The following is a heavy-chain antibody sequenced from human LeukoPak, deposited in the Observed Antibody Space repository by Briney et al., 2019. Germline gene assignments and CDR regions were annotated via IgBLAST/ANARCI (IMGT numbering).Heavy chain of an antibody. CDR2: TYYSGST. Sequence: SETLSLTCTVSGGSISSYYWSWIRQPPGKGLEWIGYTYYSGSTNYNPSLKSRVTISVDTSKNQFSLKLSSVTAADTAVYYCAREKARESGYSYGYAFDSWGQGTLVTVSS. J-gene: IGHJ4*02. CDR1: GGSISSYY. V-gene: IGHV4-59*01. CDR3: AREKARESGYSYGYAFDS. D-gene: IGHD5-18*01.